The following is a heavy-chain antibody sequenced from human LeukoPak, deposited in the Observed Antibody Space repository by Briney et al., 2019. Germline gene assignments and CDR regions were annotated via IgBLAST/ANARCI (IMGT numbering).Heavy chain of an antibody. Sequence: ASVQVSCKASGYTFTSYYLLWGRLAPGQGLEWMGWINPNSGGTNYAQKFQGRVTMTRNTSISTAYMELSRLRSDDTAVYYCAREAEKYDIVLVPAARSDSYYGMDVWGQGTTVTVSS. CDR3: AREAEKYDIVLVPAARSDSYYGMDV. CDR1: GYTFTSYY. D-gene: IGHD2-2*01. CDR2: INPNSGGT. V-gene: IGHV1-2*02. J-gene: IGHJ6*02.